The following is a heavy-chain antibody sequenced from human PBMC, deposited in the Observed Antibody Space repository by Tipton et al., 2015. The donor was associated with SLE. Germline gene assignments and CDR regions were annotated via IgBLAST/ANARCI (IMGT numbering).Heavy chain of an antibody. V-gene: IGHV4-59*11. J-gene: IGHJ4*02. CDR3: ARASYYGSGSYYPLDY. CDR1: GGSISSHY. D-gene: IGHD3-10*01. Sequence: TLSLTCTVSGGSISSHYWSWIRQPPGKGLEWIGYIYYSGSTNYNPPLQSRVTISVDTSKNQFSLKLSSVTAADTAVYYCARASYYGSGSYYPLDYWGQGTLVTVSS. CDR2: IYYSGST.